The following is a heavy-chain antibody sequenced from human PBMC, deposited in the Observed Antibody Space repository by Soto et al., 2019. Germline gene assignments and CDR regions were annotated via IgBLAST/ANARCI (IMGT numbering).Heavy chain of an antibody. CDR3: ASDIVVVPAAAVDY. V-gene: IGHV3-30-3*01. CDR1: GFTFSSYA. Sequence: GGSLRLSCAASGFTFSSYAMHWVRQAPGKGLEWVAVISYDGSNKYYADSVKGRFTISRDNSKNTLYLQMNSLRAEDTAVYYCASDIVVVPAAAVDYWGQGTLVTVSS. D-gene: IGHD2-2*01. J-gene: IGHJ4*02. CDR2: ISYDGSNK.